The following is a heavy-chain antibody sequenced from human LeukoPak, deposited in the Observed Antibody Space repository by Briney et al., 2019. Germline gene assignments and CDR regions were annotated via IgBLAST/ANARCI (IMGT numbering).Heavy chain of an antibody. CDR2: INPSGGST. Sequence: ASVKVSCKASGYTFTSYYMHWVRQAPGQGLEWMGIINPSGGSTSYAQKFQGRVTMTRDMSTSTVYMELSSLRSEDTAVYYCARVAGSDYDLWGVIDYWGQGTLVTVSS. CDR1: GYTFTSYY. CDR3: ARVAGSDYDLWGVIDY. V-gene: IGHV1-46*01. J-gene: IGHJ4*02. D-gene: IGHD5-12*01.